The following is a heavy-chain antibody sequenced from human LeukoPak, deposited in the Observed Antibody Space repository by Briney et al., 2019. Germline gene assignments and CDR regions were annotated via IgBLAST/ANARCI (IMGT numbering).Heavy chain of an antibody. J-gene: IGHJ4*02. V-gene: IGHV3-23*01. CDR3: AKISRYVWGSYHFDY. CDR1: GFTFSSYA. CDR2: ISGSGGST. D-gene: IGHD3-16*02. Sequence: PGGSLRLSCAASGFTFSSYAMSWVRQAPGKGLEWVSAISGSGGSTYYADSVKGRFTISRDNSKNTLCLQMNSLRAEDTAVYYCAKISRYVWGSYHFDYWGQGTLVTVSS.